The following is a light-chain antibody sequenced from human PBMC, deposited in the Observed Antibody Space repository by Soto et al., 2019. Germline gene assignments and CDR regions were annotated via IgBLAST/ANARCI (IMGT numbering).Light chain of an antibody. Sequence: EIVLTQSPATLSLSPGERATVSCRASQSVSSHLAWYQRKRGQAPRLLIYDASSRASGIPARFSGSGSGTDFTLTISSLEPEDFAVYYCQQGGNWPLTFGQGTRLEIK. CDR3: QQGGNWPLT. CDR2: DAS. V-gene: IGKV3-11*01. CDR1: QSVSSH. J-gene: IGKJ5*01.